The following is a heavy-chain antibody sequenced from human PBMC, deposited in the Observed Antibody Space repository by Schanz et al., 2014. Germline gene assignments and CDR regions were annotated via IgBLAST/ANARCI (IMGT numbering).Heavy chain of an antibody. J-gene: IGHJ4*02. V-gene: IGHV3-23*01. CDR2: FDAHDGRA. CDR3: ARGGPAYYFDD. CDR1: GLIFSNYG. Sequence: EVQLLESGGGLVQPGGSLKLSCAASGLIFSNYGMSWVRQAPGKGLEWVSGFDAHDGRAYYADSAKGRFTISRDNSKSTLYVEMNSLRVEDTAVYYCARGGPAYYFDDWGQGTLVTVSS.